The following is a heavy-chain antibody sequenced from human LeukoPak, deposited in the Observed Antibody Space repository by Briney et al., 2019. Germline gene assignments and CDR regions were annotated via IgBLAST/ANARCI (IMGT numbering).Heavy chain of an antibody. CDR2: IYYSGST. Sequence: SETLSLTCTVSGGSISSYCWSWIRQPPGKGLEWIGYIYYSGSTNYNPSLKSRVTISVDTSKNQFSLKLSSVTAADTAVYYCARAWGFNWFDPWGQGTLVTVSS. V-gene: IGHV4-59*01. D-gene: IGHD3-16*01. J-gene: IGHJ5*02. CDR3: ARAWGFNWFDP. CDR1: GGSISSYC.